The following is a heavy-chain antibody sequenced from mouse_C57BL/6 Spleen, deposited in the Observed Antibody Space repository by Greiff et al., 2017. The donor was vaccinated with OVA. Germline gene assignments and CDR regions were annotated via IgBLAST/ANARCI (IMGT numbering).Heavy chain of an antibody. V-gene: IGHV5-17*01. J-gene: IGHJ2*01. D-gene: IGHD2-4*01. CDR2: ISSGSSTI. CDR3: ASTNDYDGYYFDY. CDR1: GFTFSDYG. Sequence: EVQLVESGGGLVKPGGSLKLSCAASGFTFSDYGMHWVRQAPEKGLEWVAYISSGSSTIYYADTVKGRFTISRDNAKTTLFLQMTRLRSEDTAMYYCASTNDYDGYYFDYWGQGTTLTVSS.